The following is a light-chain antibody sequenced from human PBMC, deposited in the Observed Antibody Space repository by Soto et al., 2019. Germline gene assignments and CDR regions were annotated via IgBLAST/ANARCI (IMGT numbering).Light chain of an antibody. Sequence: EIVMTXXXXTLSVSPGERATLSCRASQSVSTNLAWYQQKPGQSPRLLIYGVSTRANGVPARFSGSASGSEFILTIRSLQSEDFAVYHCQQYNDWPLTFGGGTKVEIK. CDR3: QQYNDWPLT. CDR1: QSVSTN. J-gene: IGKJ4*01. CDR2: GVS. V-gene: IGKV3-15*01.